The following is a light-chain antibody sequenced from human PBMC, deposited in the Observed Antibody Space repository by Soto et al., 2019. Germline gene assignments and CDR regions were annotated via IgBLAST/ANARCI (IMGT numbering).Light chain of an antibody. CDR1: SSNIGRNY. V-gene: IGLV1-47*01. CDR2: RND. CDR3: ATWDDSLRGFFV. J-gene: IGLJ1*01. Sequence: QSVLTQPPSASGTSGQRVTISCSGGSSNIGRNYVFWFQHLPGTAHKLLIYRNDQRPSGVPDRFSGSKSGTSASLAISGLRSDDEGHYYCATWDDSLRGFFVFGTGTKVTV.